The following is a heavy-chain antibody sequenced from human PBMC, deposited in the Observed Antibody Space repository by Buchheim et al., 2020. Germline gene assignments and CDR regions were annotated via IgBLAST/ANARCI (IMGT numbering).Heavy chain of an antibody. D-gene: IGHD3-22*01. CDR3: ARTSDYSSGPYYFDS. CDR2: INPRGGST. V-gene: IGHV1-46*03. CDR1: GYTFTSYY. Sequence: QVQLVQSGPEVKKPGASVKVSCKASGYTFTSYYIHCVRQAPGQGLEWMGVINPRGGSTTYAQKFQGRVTMTRDTSTSTVYMQLSSLRSEDTAVYYCARTSDYSSGPYYFDSWGQGTL. J-gene: IGHJ4*02.